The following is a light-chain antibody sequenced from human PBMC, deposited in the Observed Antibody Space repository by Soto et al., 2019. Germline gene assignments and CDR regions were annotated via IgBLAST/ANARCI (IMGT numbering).Light chain of an antibody. J-gene: IGKJ5*01. CDR2: GAS. V-gene: IGKV3-20*01. CDR1: QSVSSSF. Sequence: IVLTKSPGTLSLSPRERATLSCRTSQSVSSSFLAWYQHKPGQAPRLLIFGASNRAAGIPDRFSGSRSGTDFTLTIGRLEPEDFAVYYCQLYGSSSITFGQGTRLEI. CDR3: QLYGSSSIT.